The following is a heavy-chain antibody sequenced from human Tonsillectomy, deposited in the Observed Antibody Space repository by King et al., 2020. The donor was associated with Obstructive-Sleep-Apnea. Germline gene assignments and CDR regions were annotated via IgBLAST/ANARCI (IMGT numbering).Heavy chain of an antibody. J-gene: IGHJ4*02. V-gene: IGHV1-18*04. CDR2: ISAYNGNT. CDR3: ARDSNDDFWSGYCLH. D-gene: IGHD3-3*01. CDR1: GYTVSSYG. Sequence: VQLVESGAEVKKPGASGKVSCKAFGYTVSSYGIRWVRQAPGQGLEWMGWISAYNGNTNYAQKLPGRVTMNTDTSTSTAYMERRSLRSDDTAVYYCARDSNDDFWSGYCLHWGQGTLVTVSS.